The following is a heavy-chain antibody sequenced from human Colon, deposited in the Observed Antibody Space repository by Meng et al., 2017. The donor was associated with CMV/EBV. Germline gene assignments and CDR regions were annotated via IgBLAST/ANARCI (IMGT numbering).Heavy chain of an antibody. V-gene: IGHV4-59*01. CDR2: IHYRGST. CDR3: ARGYDYYDSSGFRKWDAFDI. Sequence: SETLSLTCTVSGGSIGSYYWSWIRQSPGKGLEWIGDIHYRGSTNHNPSLKGRVTLSVDRSKNQFSLRLTSVTAADTALYYCARGYDYYDSSGFRKWDAFDIWGQGTMVTVSS. D-gene: IGHD3-22*01. CDR1: GGSIGSYY. J-gene: IGHJ3*02.